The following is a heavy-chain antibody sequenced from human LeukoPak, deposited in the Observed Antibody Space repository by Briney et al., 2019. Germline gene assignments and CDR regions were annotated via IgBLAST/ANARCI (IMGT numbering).Heavy chain of an antibody. CDR3: ARHRSGIASALDS. V-gene: IGHV4-59*08. J-gene: IGHJ4*02. D-gene: IGHD6-13*01. CDR2: IYHSGRH. CDR1: GGSINNFY. Sequence: PSETLSLTCTASGGSINNFYWSWIRQAPGKGLEWIGFIYHSGRHKYNPSLKGRITISVDTSKTQFSLKLSSVTAAATAVYFCARHRSGIASALDSGGQGTLVSVSS.